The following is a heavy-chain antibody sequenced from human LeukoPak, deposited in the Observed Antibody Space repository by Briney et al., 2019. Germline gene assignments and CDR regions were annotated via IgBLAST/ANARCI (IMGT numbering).Heavy chain of an antibody. CDR3: AIIDLSSGFDY. CDR2: ISPYNGNT. Sequence: ALVKVSCKTSGYTFTTYGIDWVRQAPGQGLERMGWISPYNGNTDYEQKFQGRFALTADTSTSTAYMELRSLRSDDTATYYCAIIDLSSGFDYWGQGTLVTVSS. D-gene: IGHD1-26*01. CDR1: GYTFTTYG. J-gene: IGHJ4*02. V-gene: IGHV1-18*01.